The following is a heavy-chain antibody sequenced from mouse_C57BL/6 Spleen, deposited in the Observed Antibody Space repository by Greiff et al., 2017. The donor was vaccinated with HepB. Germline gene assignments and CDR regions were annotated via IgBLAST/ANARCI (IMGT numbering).Heavy chain of an antibody. CDR2: IRNKANGYTT. Sequence: EVQRVESGGGLVQPGGSLSLSCAASGFTFTDYYMSWVRQPPGKALEWLGLIRNKANGYTTEYSASVKGRFTISRDNSQIILYLQMNTLITEDSADYYCVKYRGGSSYEDYAMDYWGQGTSVTVSS. J-gene: IGHJ4*01. D-gene: IGHD1-1*01. CDR1: GFTFTDYY. CDR3: VKYRGGSSYEDYAMDY. V-gene: IGHV7-3*01.